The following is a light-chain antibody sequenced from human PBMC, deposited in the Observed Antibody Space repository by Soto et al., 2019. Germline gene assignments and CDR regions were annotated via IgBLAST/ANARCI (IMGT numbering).Light chain of an antibody. CDR2: GAS. V-gene: IGKV3-11*01. J-gene: IGKJ1*01. CDR1: QSVSSY. CDR3: QQRSNWPRWT. Sequence: EIVLTQSPATLSLSPGERATLSCMASQSVSSYLAWYQQKPGQAPRLLIYGASTRATGIPARFSGSGSGTDFTLTISSLEPEDFAVYYCQQRSNWPRWTFGQGTKVDIK.